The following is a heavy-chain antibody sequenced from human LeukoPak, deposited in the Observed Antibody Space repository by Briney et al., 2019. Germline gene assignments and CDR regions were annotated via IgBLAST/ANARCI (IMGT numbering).Heavy chain of an antibody. CDR2: IYYSGST. V-gene: IGHV4-59*01. Sequence: PSETLSLTCTVSGGSISSYYWSWIRQPPGKGLEWIGHIYYSGSTNYNPSLKSRVTISVDTSKNQFSLKLSSVTAADTAVYYCARAPFRDADDAFDIWGQGTMVTVSS. CDR1: GGSISSYY. CDR3: ARAPFRDADDAFDI. J-gene: IGHJ3*02.